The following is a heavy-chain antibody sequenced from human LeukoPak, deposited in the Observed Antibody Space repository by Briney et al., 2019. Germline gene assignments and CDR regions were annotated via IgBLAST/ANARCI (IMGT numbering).Heavy chain of an antibody. CDR3: ARPPAYCAGDCYAFDI. V-gene: IGHV5-51*01. Sequence: GESLKISCKGSGYSFTTYWIGWVRQMPGKGLEWMGIIYPGDSDTRYSPSFQGQVTISADKSISTAYLQWSSLKASDTAIYYCARPPAYCAGDCYAFDIWGQGTMATVSS. CDR1: GYSFTTYW. J-gene: IGHJ3*02. D-gene: IGHD2-21*02. CDR2: IYPGDSDT.